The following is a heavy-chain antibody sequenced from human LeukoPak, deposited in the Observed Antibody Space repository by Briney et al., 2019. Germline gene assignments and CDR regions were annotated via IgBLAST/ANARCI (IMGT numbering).Heavy chain of an antibody. CDR1: GFTFSSYG. V-gene: IGHV3-30*03. CDR3: ARVKEYGDFDY. J-gene: IGHJ4*02. CDR2: ISYDGSNK. D-gene: IGHD4-17*01. Sequence: GGSLRLSCAASGFTFSSYGMHWVRQAPGKGLEWVAVISYDGSNKYYADSVKGRFTISRDNSKNTLYLQMNSLRAEDTAVYYCARVKEYGDFDYWGQGTLVTVSS.